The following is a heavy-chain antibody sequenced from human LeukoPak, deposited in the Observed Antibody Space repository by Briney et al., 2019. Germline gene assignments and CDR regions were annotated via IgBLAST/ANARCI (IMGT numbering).Heavy chain of an antibody. J-gene: IGHJ4*02. D-gene: IGHD3-10*01. CDR1: GYTFTSHY. Sequence: GASVKVSCKASGYTFTSHYIHWVRQAPGQGLEWMGIVDPSGGSTSRAQKFQGRVTITRDTSTSTVYMELSSLRSEDTAVYYCARFTMGERGCDHWGQGTLVTVSS. CDR3: ARFTMGERGCDH. V-gene: IGHV1-46*01. CDR2: VDPSGGST.